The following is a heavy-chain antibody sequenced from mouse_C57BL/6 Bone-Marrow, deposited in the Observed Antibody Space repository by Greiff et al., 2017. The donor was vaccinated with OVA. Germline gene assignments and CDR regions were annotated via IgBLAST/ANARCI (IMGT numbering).Heavy chain of an antibody. D-gene: IGHD1-1*01. CDR3: ARFEGLTVYFDY. CDR2: INPNNGGT. V-gene: IGHV1-26*01. J-gene: IGHJ2*01. Sequence: EVQLQQSGPELVKPGASVKISCKASGYTFTDYYMNWVKQSHGKSLEWIGDINPNNGGTSYKQKFKGKATLTVNKSSSTAYMELRSLTSEDSAVYYCARFEGLTVYFDYWGQGTTLTVSS. CDR1: GYTFTDYY.